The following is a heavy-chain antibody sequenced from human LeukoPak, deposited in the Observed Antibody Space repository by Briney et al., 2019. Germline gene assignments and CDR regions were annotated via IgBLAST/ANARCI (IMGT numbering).Heavy chain of an antibody. D-gene: IGHD6-13*01. CDR3: ARDGVNSSSWKINLLDYYGMDV. CDR1: GFTFSDYY. Sequence: GGSLRLSCAASGFTFSDYYMSWIRQAPGKGLEWVSYISSSGSTIYYADSVKGRFTISRGYAKNSLQLEMDCLRAGGTGWEYWARDGVNSSSWKINLLDYYGMDVWGQGTTVTVSS. CDR2: ISSSGSTI. V-gene: IGHV3-11*01. J-gene: IGHJ6*02.